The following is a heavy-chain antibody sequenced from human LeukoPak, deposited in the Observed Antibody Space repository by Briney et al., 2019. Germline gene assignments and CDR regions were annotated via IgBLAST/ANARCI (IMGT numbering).Heavy chain of an antibody. CDR1: GFTFSSYA. CDR3: AKAGGFNGGFYFDS. D-gene: IGHD4-23*01. V-gene: IGHV3-23*01. CDR2: ISGTGGST. J-gene: IGHJ4*02. Sequence: GGSLRLSCAASGFTFSSYAMSWVRQAPGKGLEWVSAISGTGGSTYYADSAKGRFTISRDNSKNTLYLQMNSLRAEDTAVYYCAKAGGFNGGFYFDSWGQGTLVTVSS.